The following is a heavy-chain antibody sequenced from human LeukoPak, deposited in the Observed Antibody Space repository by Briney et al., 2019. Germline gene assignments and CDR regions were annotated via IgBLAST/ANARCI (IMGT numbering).Heavy chain of an antibody. CDR3: AKDISWRLDRGGYFDY. D-gene: IGHD3-10*01. J-gene: IGHJ4*02. V-gene: IGHV3-9*01. Sequence: PGRSLRLSCAASGFTFDDYAMHWVRQAPGKGLEWVSGISWNSGSIGYADSVKGRFTISRDNAKNSLYLQMNSLRAEDTALYYCAKDISWRLDRGGYFDYWGQGTLVTVSS. CDR2: ISWNSGSI. CDR1: GFTFDDYA.